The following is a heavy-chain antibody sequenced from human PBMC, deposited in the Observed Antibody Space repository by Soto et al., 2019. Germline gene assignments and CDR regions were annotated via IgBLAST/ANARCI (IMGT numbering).Heavy chain of an antibody. J-gene: IGHJ4*02. V-gene: IGHV3-30*18. CDR3: AKDRRDGYKTRYYFDY. CDR1: GFTFSSYG. D-gene: IGHD5-12*01. Sequence: QVQLVESGGGVVQPGRSLRLYCAASGFTFSSYGMHWVRQAPGKGLEWVAVISYDGSNKYYADSVKGRFTISRDNSKNTLYLQMNSLRAEDTAVYYCAKDRRDGYKTRYYFDYWGQGTLVTVSS. CDR2: ISYDGSNK.